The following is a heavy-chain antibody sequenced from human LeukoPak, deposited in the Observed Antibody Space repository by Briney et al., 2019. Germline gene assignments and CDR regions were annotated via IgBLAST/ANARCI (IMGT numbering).Heavy chain of an antibody. J-gene: IGHJ6*04. V-gene: IGHV4-34*01. CDR3: ARGVVPAADVGGMDV. D-gene: IGHD2-2*01. CDR2: INHSGST. Sequence: SETLSLTCAVYGGSFSGYYWSWIRQPPGKGLEWIGEINHSGSTNYNPSLKSRVTISVDTSKNQFSLELSSVTAADTAVYYCARGVVPAADVGGMDVWGKGTTVTVSS. CDR1: GGSFSGYY.